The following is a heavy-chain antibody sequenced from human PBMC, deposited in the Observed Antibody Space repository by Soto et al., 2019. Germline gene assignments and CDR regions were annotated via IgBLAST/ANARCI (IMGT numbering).Heavy chain of an antibody. Sequence: GGSLRLSCAASGFSVGGNYMSWVRQAPGKGLELVSLIYSGGNPFYAGSMKGRFTLSRDNSNNMLYLQMDSLRAEDTAVYYCARGPNSDCWGQGTLVTVS. D-gene: IGHD2-21*01. CDR2: IYSGGNP. J-gene: IGHJ4*02. CDR3: ARGPNSDC. V-gene: IGHV3-53*01. CDR1: GFSVGGNY.